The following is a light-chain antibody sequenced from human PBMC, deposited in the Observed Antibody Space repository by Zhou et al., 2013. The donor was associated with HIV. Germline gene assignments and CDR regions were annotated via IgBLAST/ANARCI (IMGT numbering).Light chain of an antibody. CDR1: QGISRY. J-gene: IGKJ3*01. CDR2: SAS. V-gene: IGKV1-27*01. CDR3: QRYSSAPLT. Sequence: DVQMTQSPSSLSASVGDRVTITCRASQGISRYLAWYQQKPGKVPKLLIHSASTLQSGVPSRFSGSGSGTDFTLTISSLQPEDVATYYCQRYSSAPLTFGPGTKVDIE.